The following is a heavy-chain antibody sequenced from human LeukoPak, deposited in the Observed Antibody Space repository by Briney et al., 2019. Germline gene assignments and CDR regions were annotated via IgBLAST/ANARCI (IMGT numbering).Heavy chain of an antibody. CDR2: IRSKANSYAT. D-gene: IGHD2-8*01. CDR3: ANGRTTPGRESMVSHAFDI. J-gene: IGHJ3*02. V-gene: IGHV3-73*01. Sequence: PGGSLKLSCAASGFTFSGSAMHWVRQASGKGLEWVGRIRSKANSYATAYAASVKGRFTISRDDSKNTAYLQMNSLRAEDTAVYYCANGRTTPGRESMVSHAFDIWGQGTMVTVSS. CDR1: GFTFSGSA.